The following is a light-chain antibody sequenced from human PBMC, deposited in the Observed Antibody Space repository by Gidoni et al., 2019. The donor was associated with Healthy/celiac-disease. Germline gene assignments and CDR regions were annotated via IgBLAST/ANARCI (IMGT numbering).Light chain of an antibody. J-gene: IGLJ3*02. CDR2: GNS. V-gene: IGLV1-40*01. Sequence: SVLTHPPSVSGAPGQRVTISCTGSSANIGAGYDVHWYQQLPGTAPKLLSYGNSNRPSGVPDRFSGSKSGTSASLAITGLQAEDEADYYCQSYDSSLSGWVFGGGTKLTVL. CDR1: SANIGAGYD. CDR3: QSYDSSLSGWV.